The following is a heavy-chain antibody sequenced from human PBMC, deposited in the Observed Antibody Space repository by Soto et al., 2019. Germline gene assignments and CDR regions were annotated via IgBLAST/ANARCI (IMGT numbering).Heavy chain of an antibody. D-gene: IGHD6-6*01. CDR1: GFTFSDYY. J-gene: IGHJ6*03. Sequence: QVQLVESGGGLVKPGGSLRLSCAASGFTFSDYYMSWIRQAPGKGLEWVSYISSSGSTIYYADSVKGRFTISRDNAKNSLYLQMNSLRAEDTALYYCARPREYSRPRANYYYYYMDGWGKGTTVTVSS. CDR3: ARPREYSRPRANYYYYYMDG. CDR2: ISSSGSTI. V-gene: IGHV3-11*01.